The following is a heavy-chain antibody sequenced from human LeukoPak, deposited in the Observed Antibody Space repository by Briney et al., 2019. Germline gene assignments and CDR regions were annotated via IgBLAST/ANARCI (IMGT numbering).Heavy chain of an antibody. Sequence: SETLSLTCTVSGGSISSYYWSWIRQPPGKGLEWIGYIYYSGSTNYNPSLKSRVTISVDTSKNQFSLKLSSVTAADTAVYYCASSLYSSGIFDYWGQGTLVTVSS. CDR2: IYYSGST. CDR1: GGSISSYY. J-gene: IGHJ4*02. CDR3: ASSLYSSGIFDY. D-gene: IGHD6-19*01. V-gene: IGHV4-59*01.